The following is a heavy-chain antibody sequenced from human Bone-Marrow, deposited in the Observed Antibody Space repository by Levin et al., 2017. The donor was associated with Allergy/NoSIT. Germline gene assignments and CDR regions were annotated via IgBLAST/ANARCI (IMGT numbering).Heavy chain of an antibody. J-gene: IGHJ5*01. Sequence: SETLSLTCTVSGASISSFYWSWIRQPPGKGLEWIGYIYYSGSTNYSPYLKSRVSMSADMSRNQVYLTMSSVTAAATAVYYCARQAVPAAINGFDSWGQGTLVTVSS. CDR1: GASISSFY. CDR3: ARQAVPAAINGFDS. D-gene: IGHD2-2*02. CDR2: IYYSGST. V-gene: IGHV4-59*08.